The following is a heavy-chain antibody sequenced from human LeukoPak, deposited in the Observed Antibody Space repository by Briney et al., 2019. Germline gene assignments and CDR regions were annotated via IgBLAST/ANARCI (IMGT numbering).Heavy chain of an antibody. D-gene: IGHD4-17*01. CDR2: INPSGGST. CDR1: GYTFTGYY. V-gene: IGHV1-46*01. J-gene: IGHJ4*02. Sequence: EASVKVSCKASGYTFTGYYMHWVRQAPGQGLEWMGIINPSGGSTTYAQKFQGRVTMTRDTSTSTVYMELSSLRSEDTAVYYCARSGAPRNNFGDYRGDYWGQGTLVTVSS. CDR3: ARSGAPRNNFGDYRGDY.